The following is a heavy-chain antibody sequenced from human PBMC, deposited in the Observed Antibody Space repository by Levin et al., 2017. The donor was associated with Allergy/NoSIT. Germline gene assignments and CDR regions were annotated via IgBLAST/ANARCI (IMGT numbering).Heavy chain of an antibody. J-gene: IGHJ3*02. D-gene: IGHD2-8*01. Sequence: TGGSLRLSCAASGFTFSSYAMSWVRQAPGKGLEWVSAISGSGGSTYYADSVKGRFTISRDNSKNTLYLQMNSLRAEDTAVYYCAKVLMVYAIGVQDAFDSWGQGTMVTVSS. CDR3: AKVLMVYAIGVQDAFDS. V-gene: IGHV3-23*01. CDR2: ISGSGGST. CDR1: GFTFSSYA.